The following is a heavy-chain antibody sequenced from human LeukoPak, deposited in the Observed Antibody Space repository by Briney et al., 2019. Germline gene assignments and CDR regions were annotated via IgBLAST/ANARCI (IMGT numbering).Heavy chain of an antibody. CDR2: IKQDGSEK. CDR3: ARPSLLWFGDLPDV. D-gene: IGHD3-10*01. Sequence: GGSLRLSCAASGFTFSSYWMSWVRQAPGKGLEWVANIKQDGSEKYYVDSVKGRFTISRDNAKNSLYLQMNSLRAEDTAVYYCARPSLLWFGDLPDVWGKGTTVTISS. J-gene: IGHJ6*04. V-gene: IGHV3-7*01. CDR1: GFTFSSYW.